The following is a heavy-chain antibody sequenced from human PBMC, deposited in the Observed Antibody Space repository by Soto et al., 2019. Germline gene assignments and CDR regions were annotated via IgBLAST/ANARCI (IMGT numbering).Heavy chain of an antibody. CDR1: GTSISSNFW. D-gene: IGHD1-26*01. CDR3: ARHVGVPATRGFDY. J-gene: IGHJ4*01. CDR2: VHPSGTT. Sequence: QVQVQESGPGLVEPSGTLSLTCAVSGTSISSNFWWSWVRQPPGKGLEWIGEVHPSGTTNYNPSLKSRVTISVDKSKNQLSLNLNSVTAADTAVFYCARHVGVPATRGFDYWGHGTLVAVSS. V-gene: IGHV4-4*02.